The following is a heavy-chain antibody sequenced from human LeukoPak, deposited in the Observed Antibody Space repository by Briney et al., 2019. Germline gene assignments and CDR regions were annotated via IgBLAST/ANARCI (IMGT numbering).Heavy chain of an antibody. CDR3: ARGRGDYYDSSGYYLGFDY. CDR2: IIPIFGTA. D-gene: IGHD3-22*01. V-gene: IGHV1-69*06. Sequence: SVKVSCKASGGTFSSYAISWVRQAPGQGLEWMGGIIPIFGTANYAQKFQGRVTITADKSTSTAYMELSSLRSEDTAVYYCARGRGDYYDSSGYYLGFDYWGQGTLVTVSS. J-gene: IGHJ4*02. CDR1: GGTFSSYA.